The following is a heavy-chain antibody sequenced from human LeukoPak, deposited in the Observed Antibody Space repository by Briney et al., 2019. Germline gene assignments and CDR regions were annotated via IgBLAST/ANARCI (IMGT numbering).Heavy chain of an antibody. CDR3: AKDLGTGYYYYYGMDV. D-gene: IGHD3-10*01. V-gene: IGHV3-23*01. Sequence: TGGSLRPSGAAPGFTFSSYAMSWFRKAPGRGLEWVSAIIGSGGSTYYADSVKGRFTISRDNSKNTLYLQMNSLRAEDTAVYYCAKDLGTGYYYYYGMDVWGQGTTVTVSS. CDR1: GFTFSSYA. CDR2: IIGSGGST. J-gene: IGHJ6*02.